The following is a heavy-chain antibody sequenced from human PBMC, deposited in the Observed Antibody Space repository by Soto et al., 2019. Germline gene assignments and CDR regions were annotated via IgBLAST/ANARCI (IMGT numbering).Heavy chain of an antibody. J-gene: IGHJ4*02. V-gene: IGHV1-18*01. Sequence: GASVKVSCKASGYTFTNYGISWVRQAPGQGLEWMGWISAYKGNTIYAQKLQGRVTMTTDTSTSTAYMELRSLRSDDTAVYYCARDLDGSGSYYTDYWGQGTLVTVSS. CDR3: ARDLDGSGSYYTDY. D-gene: IGHD3-10*01. CDR2: ISAYKGNT. CDR1: GYTFTNYG.